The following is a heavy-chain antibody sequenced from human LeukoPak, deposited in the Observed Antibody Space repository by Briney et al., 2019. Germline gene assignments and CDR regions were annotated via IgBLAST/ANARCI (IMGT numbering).Heavy chain of an antibody. J-gene: IGHJ4*02. CDR1: GGSISSYY. D-gene: IGHD3-10*01. V-gene: IGHV4-34*01. CDR3: ASERGEFDY. Sequence: SETLSLTCTVSGGSISSYYWSWIRQPPGKGLEWIGEINHSGSTNYNPSLKSRVTISVDTSKNQFSLKLSSVTAADTAVYYCASERGEFDYWGQGTLVTVSS. CDR2: INHSGST.